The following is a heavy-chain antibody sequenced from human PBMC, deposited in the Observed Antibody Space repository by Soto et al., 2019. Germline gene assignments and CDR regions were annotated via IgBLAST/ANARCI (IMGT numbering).Heavy chain of an antibody. Sequence: QVQLQESGPGLVTPSQTLSLTCTVSGGSISSGGYYWSWIRQHPGQGLEWIGYMFHSGTTYYNPSLKGRVSISVDTSKNQFSLKLTSVTAEDTAVYYCAKDRYGGYIFDSWGQGTLVTVSS. CDR3: AKDRYGGYIFDS. CDR2: MFHSGTT. CDR1: GGSISSGGYY. J-gene: IGHJ5*01. D-gene: IGHD5-12*01. V-gene: IGHV4-31*03.